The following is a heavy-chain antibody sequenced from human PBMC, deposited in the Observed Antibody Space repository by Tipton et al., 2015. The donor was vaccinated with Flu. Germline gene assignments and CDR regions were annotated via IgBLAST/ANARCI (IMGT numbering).Heavy chain of an antibody. CDR1: GFTFSRYW. CDR2: IKQDGSDK. V-gene: IGHV3-7*01. D-gene: IGHD2-21*01. CDR3: ATSVRGGRDCGGDCFDY. Sequence: SLRLSCAASGFTFSRYWMTWVRQAPGKGLEWVAIIKQDGSDKYYAGSVKGRFTISRDNAKNSLYLQMNSLRAEDTAVYYCATSVRGGRDCGGDCFDYWGQGILVTVSS. J-gene: IGHJ4*02.